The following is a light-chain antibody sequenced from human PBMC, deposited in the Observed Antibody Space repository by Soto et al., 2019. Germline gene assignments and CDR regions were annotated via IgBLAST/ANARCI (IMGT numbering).Light chain of an antibody. V-gene: IGKV3-20*01. CDR2: GAS. CDR1: QSVSSSY. J-gene: IGKJ3*01. CDR3: QQSGSSPIFT. Sequence: EIVLTQSPGTLSLSPGERATLSCRASQSVSSSYLAWYQQKPGQAPRLLIYGASSRATGIPDRFSGSGSGTDFTLTISRLEPEDFAVYYCQQSGSSPIFTFVPGTKVDIK.